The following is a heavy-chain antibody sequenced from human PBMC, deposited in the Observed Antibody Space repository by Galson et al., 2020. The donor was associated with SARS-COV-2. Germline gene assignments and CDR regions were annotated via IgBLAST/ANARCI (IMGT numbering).Heavy chain of an antibody. CDR3: ARVDCSGGSCYYYAFDI. Sequence: SETLSLTCTVSGGSMSSYYWSWIRKPPGKGLEWIGYIYYSGSTNYNPSLKSRVTISVDTSKNQFSLKLSSVTAADTAVYYCARVDCSGGSCYYYAFDIWGQGTMVTVSS. D-gene: IGHD2-15*01. J-gene: IGHJ3*02. V-gene: IGHV4-59*13. CDR1: GGSMSSYY. CDR2: IYYSGST.